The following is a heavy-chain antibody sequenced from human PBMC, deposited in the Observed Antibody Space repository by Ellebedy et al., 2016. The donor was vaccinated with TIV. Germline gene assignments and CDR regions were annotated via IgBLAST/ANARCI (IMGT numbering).Heavy chain of an antibody. CDR2: ISTNVRSS. Sequence: PGGSLRLSCTASGFTFRDYFMSWIRQAPGTGLEWIAYISTNVRSSKYADSVKGRFTISRDNAKNSLYLQMDRLRAEDTAVYLCARDYYRGHGMDIWGQGTTVIVSS. V-gene: IGHV3-11*06. CDR1: GFTFRDYF. CDR3: ARDYYRGHGMDI. D-gene: IGHD3-22*01. J-gene: IGHJ6*02.